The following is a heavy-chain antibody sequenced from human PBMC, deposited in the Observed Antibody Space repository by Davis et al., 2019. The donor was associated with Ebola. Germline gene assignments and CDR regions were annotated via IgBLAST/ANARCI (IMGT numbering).Heavy chain of an antibody. CDR2: IKTDGSTT. V-gene: IGHV3-74*01. D-gene: IGHD2-2*01. J-gene: IGHJ6*02. CDR3: VRDTSHQLPHWLYYFYGMDV. CDR1: GFTFTTYY. Sequence: PGGSLRLSCAASGFTFTTYYMHWVRQAPGKGLEWVARIKTDGSTTRYADSVKGRFTISRDNTKNTLYLQMNSLRGEDTAVYYCVRDTSHQLPHWLYYFYGMDVWGQGTTVTVSS.